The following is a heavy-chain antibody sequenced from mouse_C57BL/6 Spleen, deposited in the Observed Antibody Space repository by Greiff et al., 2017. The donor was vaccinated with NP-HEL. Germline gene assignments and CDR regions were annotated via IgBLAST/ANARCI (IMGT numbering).Heavy chain of an antibody. Sequence: EVKLVESGGGLVQPGGSLSLSCAASGFTFTDYYMSWVRQPPGKALEWLGFIRNKANGYTTEYSASVKGRFTISRDNSQSILYLQMNALRAEDSATYYCARSYYYGSSYDYFDYWGQGTTLTVSS. V-gene: IGHV7-3*01. CDR3: ARSYYYGSSYDYFDY. CDR1: GFTFTDYY. D-gene: IGHD1-1*01. CDR2: IRNKANGYTT. J-gene: IGHJ2*01.